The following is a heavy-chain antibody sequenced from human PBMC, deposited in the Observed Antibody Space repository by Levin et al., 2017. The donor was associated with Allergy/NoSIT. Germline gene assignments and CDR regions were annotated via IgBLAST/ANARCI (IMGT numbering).Heavy chain of an antibody. J-gene: IGHJ4*02. Sequence: RGESLKISCNGSGYNFNNYWIGWVRQLPGKGLEWMGTIFPGDSDSRYSPSFQGQFTMSADKSTNTAFLQWSSLKASETAMYFCARLVNYYDSRGEVGALFHFESWGQGTRVTVSS. CDR1: GYNFNNYW. D-gene: IGHD3-22*01. V-gene: IGHV5-51*01. CDR2: IFPGDSDS. CDR3: ARLVNYYDSRGEVGALFHFES.